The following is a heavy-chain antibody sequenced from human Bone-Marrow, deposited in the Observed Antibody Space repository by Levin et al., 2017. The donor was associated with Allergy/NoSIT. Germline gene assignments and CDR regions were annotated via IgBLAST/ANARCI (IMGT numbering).Heavy chain of an antibody. CDR2: IFFTGSS. J-gene: IGHJ4*02. CDR3: ARAAPPYYDSTGYYFDY. Sequence: MPSETLSLTCTVSGGSISSGDYYWSWIRQPPGKGLEWIGYIFFTGSSYFNPSLKSRLSISVDMSKNQFSLKLTSVTAADTAVYYCARAAPPYYDSTGYYFDYWGQGTLVTVSS. D-gene: IGHD3-22*01. V-gene: IGHV4-30-4*01. CDR1: GGSISSGDYY.